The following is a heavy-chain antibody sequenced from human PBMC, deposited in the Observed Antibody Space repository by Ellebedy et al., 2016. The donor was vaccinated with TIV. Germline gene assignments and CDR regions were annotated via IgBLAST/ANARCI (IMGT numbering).Heavy chain of an antibody. CDR2: IDPSDSYT. J-gene: IGHJ4*02. CDR1: GYSFTSYW. CDR3: ARHRRYGSGSYQEYYFDY. V-gene: IGHV5-10-1*01. Sequence: GGSLRLSCKGSGYSFTSYWISWVRQMPGKGLEWMGRIDPSDSYTNYSPSFQGHVTISADKSISTAYLQWSSLKASDTAMYYCARHRRYGSGSYQEYYFDYWGQGTLVTVSS. D-gene: IGHD3-10*01.